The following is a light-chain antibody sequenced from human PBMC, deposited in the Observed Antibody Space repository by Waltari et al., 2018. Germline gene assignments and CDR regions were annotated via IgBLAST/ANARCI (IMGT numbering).Light chain of an antibody. CDR3: SSYAGSNNFVV. J-gene: IGLJ2*01. V-gene: IGLV2-8*01. CDR1: SSDVGDYNY. Sequence: QSALTQSPSASGSPGQSVTIPCTGISSDVGDYNYVSWYQQHPGKAPKGMIYEVSKLPSGVPDRFSGSKSGNTASLTVSGLQAEDEADYYCSSYAGSNNFVVFGGGTKLTVL. CDR2: EVS.